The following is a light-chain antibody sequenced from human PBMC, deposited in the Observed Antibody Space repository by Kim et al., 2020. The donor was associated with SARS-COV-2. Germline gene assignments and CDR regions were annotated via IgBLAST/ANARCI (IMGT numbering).Light chain of an antibody. V-gene: IGKV1-17*01. CDR3: LQHNTYPIT. J-gene: IGKJ5*01. Sequence: ASVGGRVTITCRENQDIKNDLGWYQQKPGRAPKRLIYGASSLQSGVPSRFSGSGSGTEFTLTISSVQPEDFATYFCLQHNTYPITFGQGTRLEIK. CDR2: GAS. CDR1: QDIKND.